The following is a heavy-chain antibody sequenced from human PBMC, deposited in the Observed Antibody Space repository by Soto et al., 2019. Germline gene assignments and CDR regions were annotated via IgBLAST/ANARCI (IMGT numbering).Heavy chain of an antibody. D-gene: IGHD2-15*01. V-gene: IGHV4-31*03. Sequence: SETLSLTCTVSGGSISSGGYYWSWIRQHPGKGLEWIGYIYYSGSTYYNPSLKSRVTISVETSKNLFSXQLRSVTAADTAVYSCARARRGVREINGKGLLDYWGQGTLVTVS. CDR1: GGSISSGGYY. CDR2: IYYSGST. J-gene: IGHJ4*02. CDR3: ARARRGVREINGKGLLDY.